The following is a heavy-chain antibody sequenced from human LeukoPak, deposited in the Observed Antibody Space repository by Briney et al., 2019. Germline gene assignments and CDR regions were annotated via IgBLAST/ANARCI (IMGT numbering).Heavy chain of an antibody. CDR1: GYTFTGYY. CDR2: INPQSGGT. Sequence: ASVKVSCKASGYTFTGYYMHWVRQAPGQGLEWMGWINPQSGGTNYAQKFQGRVTMTRDTSISTAYMELSRLRSDDTAVYYCARGDSGYDFAPFDYWGQGTLVTVSS. CDR3: ARGDSGYDFAPFDY. D-gene: IGHD5-12*01. J-gene: IGHJ4*02. V-gene: IGHV1-2*02.